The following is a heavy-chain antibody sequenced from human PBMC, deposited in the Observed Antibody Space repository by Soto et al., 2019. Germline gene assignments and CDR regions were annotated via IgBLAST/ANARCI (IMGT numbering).Heavy chain of an antibody. D-gene: IGHD3-3*01. Sequence: PETLSLTCNVSGGSISSSSYYWGWIRQPPGKGLEWIGSIYNSGSTYYNPSLKSRVTISVDTSKNQFSLKLSSVTAADTAVYYCARPQDDFWSGYGYNWFDPWGQGTLVTVSS. CDR1: GGSISSSSYY. CDR2: IYNSGST. J-gene: IGHJ5*02. V-gene: IGHV4-39*01. CDR3: ARPQDDFWSGYGYNWFDP.